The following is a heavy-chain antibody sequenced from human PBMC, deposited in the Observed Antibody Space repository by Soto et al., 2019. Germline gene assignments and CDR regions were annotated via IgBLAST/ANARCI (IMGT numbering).Heavy chain of an antibody. Sequence: EVQLLESGGGLVQPGGSLRLSCAASGFTFSSYAMSWVRQAPGKGLEGVSAISGSGGSTYYADSVKGRFTISRDNSKNTLYLQMNSLRAEDTAVYYCANFLSIPISPIDQLDYWGQGTLVTVSS. CDR3: ANFLSIPISPIDQLDY. CDR1: GFTFSSYA. V-gene: IGHV3-23*01. CDR2: ISGSGGST. J-gene: IGHJ4*02. D-gene: IGHD2-2*01.